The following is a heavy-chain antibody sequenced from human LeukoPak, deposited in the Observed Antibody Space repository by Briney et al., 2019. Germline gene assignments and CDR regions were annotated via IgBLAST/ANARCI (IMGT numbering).Heavy chain of an antibody. D-gene: IGHD2-15*01. V-gene: IGHV3-23*01. CDR2: ISGSGGST. J-gene: IGHJ4*02. CDR1: GFTFSSYA. CDR3: AKDGSYVGYFDY. Sequence: GGSLRPSCAASGFTFSSYAMSWVRQAPGKGLEWVSAISGSGGSTYYADSVKGRFTISRDNSKNTLYLQMNSLRAEDTAVYYCAKDGSYVGYFDYWGQGTLVTVSS.